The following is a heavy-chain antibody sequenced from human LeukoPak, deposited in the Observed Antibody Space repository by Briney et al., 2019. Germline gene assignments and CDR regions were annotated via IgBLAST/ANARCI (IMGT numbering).Heavy chain of an antibody. CDR2: IYHSGST. V-gene: IGHV4-30-2*01. D-gene: IGHD4-17*01. Sequence: SQTLSLTCAVSGGSISSGGYSWSWIRQPPGEGLEWIGYIYHSGSTYYNPSLKSRVTISVDRSKNQFSLKLSSVTAADTAVYYCARGLGGLNYGDYFDYWGQGTLVTVSS. J-gene: IGHJ4*02. CDR1: GGSISSGGYS. CDR3: ARGLGGLNYGDYFDY.